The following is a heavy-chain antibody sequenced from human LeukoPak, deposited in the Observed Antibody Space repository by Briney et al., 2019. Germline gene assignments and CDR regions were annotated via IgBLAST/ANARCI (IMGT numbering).Heavy chain of an antibody. Sequence: GGSLRLSCTVSGFTVSSNSMSWVRQAPGKWLEWVANIKKDGSEKYYVDSVKGRFTISRDNAKKSLYLQMNSLRAEDTAVYYCARHLSGVTGYTYGRGIDYWGQGTLVTVSS. D-gene: IGHD5-18*01. V-gene: IGHV3-7*01. J-gene: IGHJ4*02. CDR2: IKKDGSEK. CDR3: ARHLSGVTGYTYGRGIDY. CDR1: GFTVSSNS.